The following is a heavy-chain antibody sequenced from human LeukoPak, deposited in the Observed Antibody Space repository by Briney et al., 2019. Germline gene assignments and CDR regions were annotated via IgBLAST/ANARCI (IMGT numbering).Heavy chain of an antibody. V-gene: IGHV3-11*01. CDR2: ISRLGDTI. D-gene: IGHD2-21*02. CDR1: GFTFTDYF. CDR3: ARVRRGGDSRYFDY. J-gene: IGHJ4*02. Sequence: GGSLRLSCAASGFTFTDYFMGWIRQAPGKGLDWVSHISRLGDTIDYADSVKGRFTISRDNAKNSLFLQMNFLRVEDTAVYFCARVRRGGDSRYFDYWGQGALVTVSS.